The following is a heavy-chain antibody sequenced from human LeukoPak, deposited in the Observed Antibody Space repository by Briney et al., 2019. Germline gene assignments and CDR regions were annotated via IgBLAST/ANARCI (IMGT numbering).Heavy chain of an antibody. CDR2: INSDGSTT. V-gene: IGHV3-74*01. Sequence: SGGSLRLSCAASGFTFSSSWMQWVRQAPGKGLVWVSRINSDGSTTNYADSVKGRFTISRDNAKNTLYLQMNSLRAEDSAVYYCARRSSFDYWGHGSLVSVSS. CDR1: GFTFSSSW. D-gene: IGHD6-6*01. CDR3: ARRSSFDY. J-gene: IGHJ4*01.